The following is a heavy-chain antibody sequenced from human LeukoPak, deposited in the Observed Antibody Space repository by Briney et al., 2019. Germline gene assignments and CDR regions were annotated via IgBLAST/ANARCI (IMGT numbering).Heavy chain of an antibody. CDR3: AREEDYYGSGSYCLLDP. CDR2: IYTSGST. J-gene: IGHJ5*02. CDR1: GGSISSYY. V-gene: IGHV4-4*07. D-gene: IGHD3-10*01. Sequence: SETLSLTCTVSGGSISSYYWSWIRQPAGKGLEWIGRIYTSGSTNYNPSLKSRVTMSVDTSKNQFSLKLSSVTAADTAVSYCAREEDYYGSGSYCLLDPWGQGTLVTVSS.